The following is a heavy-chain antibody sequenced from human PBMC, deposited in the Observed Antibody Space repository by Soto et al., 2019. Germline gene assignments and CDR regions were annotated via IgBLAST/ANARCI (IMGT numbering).Heavy chain of an antibody. V-gene: IGHV3-15*01. D-gene: IGHD4-17*01. Sequence: GGSLRLSCAGSGFTFSDSWMSWVRQAPGKGLEWVARIKSKTDGGTTDYAAPVTGRFTISRDDSKNTLSLQMNSLKTEDTAVYYCARGPYGDYDTRSEDYYYYGMDVWGQGTTVTVSS. CDR3: ARGPYGDYDTRSEDYYYYGMDV. CDR1: GFTFSDSW. J-gene: IGHJ6*02. CDR2: IKSKTDGGTT.